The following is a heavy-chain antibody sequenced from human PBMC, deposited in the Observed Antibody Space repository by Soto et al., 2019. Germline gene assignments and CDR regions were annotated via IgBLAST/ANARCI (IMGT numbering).Heavy chain of an antibody. CDR1: GYTFTSYD. V-gene: IGHV1-8*01. Sequence: QVQLVQSGAEVKKPGASVKVSCKASGYTFTSYDINWVRQATGQGLEWMGWMNPNSGNTGYAQRFKGRVPRTRNTSISTAYMGLSSLRSEDTAVYYCARGLTSFWGSYRIAQSFDYWGQGTLVTVSS. CDR2: MNPNSGNT. J-gene: IGHJ4*02. CDR3: ARGLTSFWGSYRIAQSFDY. D-gene: IGHD3-16*02.